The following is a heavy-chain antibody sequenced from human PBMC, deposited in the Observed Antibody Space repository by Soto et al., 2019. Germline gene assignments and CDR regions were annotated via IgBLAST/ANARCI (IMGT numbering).Heavy chain of an antibody. CDR3: ARAPRGNYGYPPYFDY. D-gene: IGHD3-10*01. CDR2: IYYSGST. V-gene: IGHV4-59*01. Sequence: PSEALSLTCTVSGGSISSYYWSWILQPPWKGLEWIGYIYYSGSTNYNPSLKSRVTISVDTSKNQFSLKLSSVTAADTAVYYCARAPRGNYGYPPYFDYWGQGTLVTVSS. J-gene: IGHJ4*02. CDR1: GGSISSYY.